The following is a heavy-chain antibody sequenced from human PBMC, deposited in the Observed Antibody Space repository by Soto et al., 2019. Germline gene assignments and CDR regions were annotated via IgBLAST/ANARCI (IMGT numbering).Heavy chain of an antibody. CDR3: ATFWCQY. V-gene: IGHV4-39*01. D-gene: IGHD2-8*02. CDR1: GGSISSSSYY. CDR2: IYYSGST. J-gene: IGHJ4*02. Sequence: QLQLQESGPGLVKPSETLSLTCTVSGGSISSSSYYWGWIRQPPGKGLEWIGRIYYSGSTYYNPSRKIRVTTAVDTAKNQCALKMSSVTAADTSVYYCATFWCQYWGQGTLVTVSS.